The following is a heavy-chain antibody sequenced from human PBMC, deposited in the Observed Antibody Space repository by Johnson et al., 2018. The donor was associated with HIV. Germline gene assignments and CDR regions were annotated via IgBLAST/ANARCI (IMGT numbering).Heavy chain of an antibody. J-gene: IGHJ3*02. D-gene: IGHD6-19*01. CDR2: IYSGGGT. CDR1: GFTVSSNY. CDR3: AKVRSGWSTGAFDI. V-gene: IGHV3-66*02. Sequence: VQLVESGGGLVQPGGSLRLSCTASGFTVSSNYMSWVRQGPGTGMEWVSVIYSGGGTYHADSVKGRFTISRDKSKNALYLQMNSLRAEDTAVYYCAKVRSGWSTGAFDIWGQGTMVTVSS.